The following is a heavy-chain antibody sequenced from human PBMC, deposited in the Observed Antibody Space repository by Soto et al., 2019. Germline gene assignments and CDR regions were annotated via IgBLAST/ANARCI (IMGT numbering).Heavy chain of an antibody. CDR1: GFTSSSYS. CDR2: ISSSSSYI. J-gene: IGHJ5*02. V-gene: IGHV3-21*01. Sequence: LRLSCAASGFTSSSYSMNWVRQAPGKGLEWVSSISSSSSYIYYADSVKGRFTISRDNAKNSLYLQMNSLRAEDTAVYYCARDTSPSSYDFWSGYSPYNWFDPWGQGTLVTVSS. D-gene: IGHD3-3*01. CDR3: ARDTSPSSYDFWSGYSPYNWFDP.